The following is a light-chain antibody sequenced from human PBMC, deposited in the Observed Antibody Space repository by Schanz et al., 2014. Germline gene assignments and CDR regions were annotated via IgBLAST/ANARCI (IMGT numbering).Light chain of an antibody. CDR3: FSFLLLLPLWV. V-gene: IGLV1-44*01. CDR1: TSNIGSNT. J-gene: IGLJ3*02. CDR2: GNN. Sequence: QSVLTQPPSASGAPGQRVTISCSGSTSNIGSNTVNWYQQLPGTAPKLLIYGNNQRPSGVPDRFSGSESGTSASLAISGLQSEDEADYYWFSFLLLLPLWVFGGGTKLTVL.